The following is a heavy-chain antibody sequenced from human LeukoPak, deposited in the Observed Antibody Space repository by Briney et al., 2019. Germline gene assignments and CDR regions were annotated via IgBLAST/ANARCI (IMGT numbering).Heavy chain of an antibody. CDR3: ATAGTGRYHYYMDV. Sequence: GASVNVSCKASGYTFTSYGISWVRQAPGQGLEWMGWISAYNGNTNYAQKLQGRVTITTDTSTSTAYMEMRSLRSDATAVYYCATAGTGRYHYYMDVWGKGTPVTVSS. CDR2: ISAYNGNT. V-gene: IGHV1-18*01. CDR1: GYTFTSYG. D-gene: IGHD1-14*01. J-gene: IGHJ6*03.